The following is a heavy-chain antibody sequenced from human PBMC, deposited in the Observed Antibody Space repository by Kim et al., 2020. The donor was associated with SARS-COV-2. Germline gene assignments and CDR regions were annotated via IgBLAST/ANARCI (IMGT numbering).Heavy chain of an antibody. Sequence: DTSYSPSFQGQVTISADKSISTAYLQWSSLKASDTAMYYCARGVAGTGFSWGQGTLVTVSS. V-gene: IGHV5-51*01. D-gene: IGHD6-19*01. CDR2: DT. CDR3: ARGVAGTGFS. J-gene: IGHJ4*02.